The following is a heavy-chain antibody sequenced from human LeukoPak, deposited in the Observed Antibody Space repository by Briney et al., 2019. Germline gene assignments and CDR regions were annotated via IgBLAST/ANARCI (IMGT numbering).Heavy chain of an antibody. CDR2: INPNSGGT. V-gene: IGHV1-2*02. Sequence: ASVKVSCKSSGYTFTGYYMHWVRQAPGQGLEWIGWINPNSGGTNYAQKFQGRVTMTRDTSISTAYMELSRLRSDDTAAYYCARALKSPMVRGVMAYWGQGTLVTVSS. CDR3: ARALKSPMVRGVMAY. J-gene: IGHJ4*02. D-gene: IGHD3-10*01. CDR1: GYTFTGYY.